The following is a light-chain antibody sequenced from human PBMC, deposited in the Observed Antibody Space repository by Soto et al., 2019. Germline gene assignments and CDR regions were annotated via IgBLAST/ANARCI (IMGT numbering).Light chain of an antibody. CDR2: EVS. CDR3: SSYTNSNTRV. J-gene: IGLJ1*01. CDR1: NSDVGDYNY. V-gene: IGLV2-14*01. Sequence: QSALTQPASVSGSPGQSITISCTGTNSDVGDYNYVSWYQQHPGKASKLIIYEVSNRPSGISDRFSASKSGNTASLTISGLQAEDEADYYCSSYTNSNTRVFGTGTKSPS.